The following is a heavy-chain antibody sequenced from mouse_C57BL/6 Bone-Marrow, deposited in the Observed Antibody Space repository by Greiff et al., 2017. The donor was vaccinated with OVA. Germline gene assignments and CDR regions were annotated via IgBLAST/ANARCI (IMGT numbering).Heavy chain of an antibody. D-gene: IGHD4-1*01. J-gene: IGHJ4*01. CDR2: IWSGGST. CDR1: GFSLTSYG. Sequence: VQLKESGPGLVQPSQSLSITCTVSGFSLTSYGVHWVRQSPGKGLEWLGVIWSGGSTDYNAAFISRLSISKDNSKSQVFFKMNSLQADDTAIYYCARELGRRDYWGQGTSVTVSS. CDR3: ARELGRRDY. V-gene: IGHV2-2*01.